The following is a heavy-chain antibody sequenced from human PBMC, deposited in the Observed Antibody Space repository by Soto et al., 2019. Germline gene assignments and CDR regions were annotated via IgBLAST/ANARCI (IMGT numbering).Heavy chain of an antibody. CDR1: GGSISSSSYY. V-gene: IGHV4-39*01. CDR2: IYYGGST. J-gene: IGHJ6*03. CDR3: ARTAVTTYYYYYYMDV. Sequence: SETLSLTCTVSGGSISSSSYYWGWIRQPPGKGLEWIGSIYYGGSTYYNTSLKSRVTISVDTSKNQFSLKLSSVTAADTAVYYCARTAVTTYYYYYYMDVWGKGTTVTVSS. D-gene: IGHD4-4*01.